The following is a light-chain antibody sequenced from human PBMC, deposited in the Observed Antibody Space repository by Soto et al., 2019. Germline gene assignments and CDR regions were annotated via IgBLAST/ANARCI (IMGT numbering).Light chain of an antibody. CDR3: QQYGSSPLT. CDR1: QSVSSSY. V-gene: IGKV3-20*01. J-gene: IGKJ4*01. CDR2: DAS. Sequence: EIVLTQSPGTLSLSLGERATLXXRASQSVSSSYLAWYQQKPGQAPRLXIYDASSRATGIPDRFSASGSGTDFTLTISRLEPEDFAVYNCQQYGSSPLTFGGGTKVDIK.